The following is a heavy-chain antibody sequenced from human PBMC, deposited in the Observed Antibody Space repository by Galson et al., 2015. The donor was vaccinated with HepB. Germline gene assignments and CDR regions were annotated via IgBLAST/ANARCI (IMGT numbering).Heavy chain of an antibody. D-gene: IGHD2-2*02. CDR2: IYYSGST. CDR3: ARYCESTSCYTHAFGT. CDR1: GGSISSGGYY. J-gene: IGHJ3*02. Sequence: LSLTCTVSGGSISSGGYYWSWIRQHPGKGLEWIGYIYYSGSTYYNPSLKSRVTISVDTSKNQLSLNLTSVTAADTAVYYCARYCESTSCYTHAFGTWGQGTMVTVSS. V-gene: IGHV4-31*03.